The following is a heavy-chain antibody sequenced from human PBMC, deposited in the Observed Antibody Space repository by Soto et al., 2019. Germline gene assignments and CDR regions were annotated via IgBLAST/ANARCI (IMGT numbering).Heavy chain of an antibody. Sequence: SETLSLTCTVSGGSISSNYWTWIRQPPGKGLEWIGYVYNSGSTNYNPSLKSRVTISEDTSKSQFSLKMNSMTAADTAVYYCARYRREAVAGYTLDNWGQGILVTVSS. V-gene: IGHV4-59*01. D-gene: IGHD6-13*01. CDR2: VYNSGST. CDR3: ARYRREAVAGYTLDN. CDR1: GGSISSNY. J-gene: IGHJ4*02.